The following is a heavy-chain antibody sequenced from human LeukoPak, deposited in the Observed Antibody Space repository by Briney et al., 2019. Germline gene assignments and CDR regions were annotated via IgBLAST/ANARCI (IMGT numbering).Heavy chain of an antibody. CDR1: GGSISSYY. D-gene: IGHD6-13*01. J-gene: IGHJ5*02. CDR2: IYYSGST. CDR3: ARSGRTAEAGINWFDP. V-gene: IGHV4-59*01. Sequence: PSETLSLTCTVSGGSISSYYWSWIRQPPGKGLEWIGYIYYSGSTNYNPSLKSRVTISVDTSKTQFSLNLGSVTAADTAVYYCARSGRTAEAGINWFDPWGQGTLVTVSS.